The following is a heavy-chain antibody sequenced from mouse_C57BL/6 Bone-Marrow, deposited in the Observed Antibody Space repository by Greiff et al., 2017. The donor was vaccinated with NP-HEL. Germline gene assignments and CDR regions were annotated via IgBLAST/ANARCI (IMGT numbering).Heavy chain of an antibody. CDR2: IDPEDGET. D-gene: IGHD1-1*01. V-gene: IGHV14-2*01. Sequence: EVQRVESGAELVKPGASVKLSCTASGFNIKDYYMHWVKQRTEQGLEWIGRIDPEDGETKYAPKFQGKATITADTSSNTAYLQLSSLTSEDTAVYYCARYYYGSSYLAWFAYWGQGTLVTVSA. CDR3: ARYYYGSSYLAWFAY. CDR1: GFNIKDYY. J-gene: IGHJ3*01.